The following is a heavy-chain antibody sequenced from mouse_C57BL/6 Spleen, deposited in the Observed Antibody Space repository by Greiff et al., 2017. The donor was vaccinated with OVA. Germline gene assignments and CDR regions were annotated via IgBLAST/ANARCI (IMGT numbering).Heavy chain of an antibody. CDR1: GFTFSDYG. J-gene: IGHJ1*03. D-gene: IGHD1-1*01. CDR2: ISSGSSTI. V-gene: IGHV5-17*01. Sequence: EVMLVESGGGLVKPGGSLKLSCAASGFTFSDYGMHWVRQAPEKGLEWVAYISSGSSTIYYADTVKGRFTISRDNAKNTLFLQMTSLRSEDTAMYYCARAGVTVVATRYFDVWGTGTTVTVSS. CDR3: ARAGVTVVATRYFDV.